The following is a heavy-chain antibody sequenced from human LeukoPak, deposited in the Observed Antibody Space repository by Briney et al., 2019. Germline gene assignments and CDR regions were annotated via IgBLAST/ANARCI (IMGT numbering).Heavy chain of an antibody. CDR2: LSHDGSSQ. J-gene: IGHJ4*02. CDR1: GFTFSDYG. D-gene: IGHD3-10*01. V-gene: IGHV3-30*18. Sequence: GGSLRLSCAASGFTFSDYGMHWARLAPGKGLEWVAHLSHDGSSQNYADSVQGRFTISRDNSKNTVDLQMTSLRAEDTAVYFCAKRGVVIRVFLVGFHKEAYYFDSWGQGALVTVSS. CDR3: AKRGVVIRVFLVGFHKEAYYFDS.